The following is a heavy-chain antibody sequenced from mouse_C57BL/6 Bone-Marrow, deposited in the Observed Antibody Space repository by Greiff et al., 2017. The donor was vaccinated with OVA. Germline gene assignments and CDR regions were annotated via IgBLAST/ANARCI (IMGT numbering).Heavy chain of an antibody. CDR2: IHPNSGST. J-gene: IGHJ3*01. CDR1: GYTFTSYW. CDR3: ARSALIYDGFAY. V-gene: IGHV1-64*01. D-gene: IGHD2-3*01. Sequence: QVQLQQPGAELVKPGASVKLSCKASGYTFTSYWMHWVKQRPGQGLEWIGMIHPNSGSTNYNEKFKSKATLTVDKSSITAYMQLSSLTSENSAVYYCARSALIYDGFAYWGQGTLVTVSA.